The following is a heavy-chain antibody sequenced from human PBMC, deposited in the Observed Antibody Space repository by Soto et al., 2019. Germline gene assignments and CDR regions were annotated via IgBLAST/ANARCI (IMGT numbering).Heavy chain of an antibody. J-gene: IGHJ6*02. Sequence: QVHLVESGGGVVQPGGSLRLSCAASGFSFSTYAIHWVRQPPGKGLEWVAVISYDENNKGYADCMKGRFTISRDNSKNTLNLQMSTRRTEDTAVYYCVRGAVITEGAHTYYGMEVWGQGTKVTVSS. CDR1: GFSFSTYA. CDR3: VRGAVITEGAHTYYGMEV. D-gene: IGHD1-20*01. CDR2: ISYDENNK. V-gene: IGHV3-30-3*01.